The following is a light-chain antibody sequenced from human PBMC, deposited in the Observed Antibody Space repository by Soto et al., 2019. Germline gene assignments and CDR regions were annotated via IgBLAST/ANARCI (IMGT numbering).Light chain of an antibody. Sequence: DIQMTQSPSTLSASVGDRVTITCRASQSTSTWLAWYQQRPGKTPKLLISEASKLESGGPSRFSGCGSVTEFTLTISSLQPDDFATYYCQQYITYPSSVGHGTKVEIK. CDR2: EAS. V-gene: IGKV1-5*03. J-gene: IGKJ1*01. CDR3: QQYITYPSS. CDR1: QSTSTW.